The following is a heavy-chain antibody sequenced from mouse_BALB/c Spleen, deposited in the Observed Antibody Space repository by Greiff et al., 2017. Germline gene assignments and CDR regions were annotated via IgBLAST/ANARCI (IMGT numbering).Heavy chain of an antibody. V-gene: IGHV5-6-5*01. Sequence: DVKLVESGGGLVKPGGSLKLSCAASGFTFSSYAMSWVRQTPEKRLEWVASISSGGSTYYLDSVKVRFTISRDNARNILYLQMSSLRSEDTAMYYCASNWDCFDYWGQGTTLTVSS. J-gene: IGHJ2*01. CDR3: ASNWDCFDY. D-gene: IGHD4-1*01. CDR1: GFTFSSYA. CDR2: ISSGGST.